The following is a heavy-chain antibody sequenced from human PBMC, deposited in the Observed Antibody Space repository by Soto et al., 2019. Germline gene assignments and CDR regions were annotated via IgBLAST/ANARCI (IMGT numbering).Heavy chain of an antibody. Sequence: ASVKVSCKASGYTFTSYAMHWVRQAPGQRLEWMGWINAGNGNTKYSQKFQGRVTITRDTSASTAYMELSSLRSEDTAVDYCAKYRSGGWNYMGSPNISHNWFDPWGQGTLVTVSS. D-gene: IGHD1-7*01. J-gene: IGHJ5*02. V-gene: IGHV1-3*01. CDR2: INAGNGNT. CDR3: AKYRSGGWNYMGSPNISHNWFDP. CDR1: GYTFTSYA.